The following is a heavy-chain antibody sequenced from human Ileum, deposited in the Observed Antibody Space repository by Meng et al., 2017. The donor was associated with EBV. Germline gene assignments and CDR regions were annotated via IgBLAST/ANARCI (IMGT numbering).Heavy chain of an antibody. CDR3: ARGRRNEPLFDY. J-gene: IGHJ4*02. CDR2: LIAVFDKT. CDR1: GGSFSTHT. V-gene: IGHV1-69*13. Sequence: VQLVQSGAGVKKPGSSVKVACKTSGGSFSTHTFSWVRQAPGQGLEWTGGLIAVFDKTKAAPRFQDRVTFTADESTSTAYMELSSLTFDDTAVYFCARGRRNEPLFDYWGQGTLVTVSS. D-gene: IGHD1-14*01.